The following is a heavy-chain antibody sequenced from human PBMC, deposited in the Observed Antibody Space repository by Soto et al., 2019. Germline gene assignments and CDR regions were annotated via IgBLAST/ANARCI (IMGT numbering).Heavy chain of an antibody. J-gene: IGHJ4*02. CDR3: ASLVDTAMVTYFDY. D-gene: IGHD5-18*01. CDR2: IIPIFGTA. Sequence: ASVKVSCKASGGTFSSYAISWVRQAPGQGLEWMGGIIPIFGTANYAQKFQGRVTITADESTSTAYMELSSLRSEDTAVYYCASLVDTAMVTYFDYWGQGTLVTVSS. CDR1: GGTFSSYA. V-gene: IGHV1-69*13.